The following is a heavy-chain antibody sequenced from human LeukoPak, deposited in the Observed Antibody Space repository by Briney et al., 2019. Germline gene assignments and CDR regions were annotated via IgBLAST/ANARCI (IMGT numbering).Heavy chain of an antibody. V-gene: IGHV3-11*05. CDR1: GFTFSDYY. J-gene: IGHJ4*02. Sequence: GGSLRLSCAASGFTFSDYYMSWIRQAPGKGLEWVSYISSSSSCTNYADSVKGRFTISRDNAKNSLYLQMNSLRAEDTAVYYCARVYSDGYNSYFDYWGQGTLVTVSS. CDR2: ISSSSSCT. CDR3: ARVYSDGYNSYFDY. D-gene: IGHD5-24*01.